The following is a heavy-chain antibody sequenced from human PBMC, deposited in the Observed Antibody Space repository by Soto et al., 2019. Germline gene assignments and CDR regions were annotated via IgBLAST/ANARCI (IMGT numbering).Heavy chain of an antibody. CDR2: ISYDGSNK. CDR1: GFTFSSYA. J-gene: IGHJ4*02. Sequence: QVQLVECGGGVVQPGRSLRLSCAASGFTFSSYAMHWVRQAPGKGLEWVAVISYDGSNKYYADSVKGRFTISRDNSKNTLYLQMNSLRAEDTAVYYCARGNMVGSWGQGTLVTVSS. V-gene: IGHV3-30-3*01. CDR3: ARGNMVGS. D-gene: IGHD2-15*01.